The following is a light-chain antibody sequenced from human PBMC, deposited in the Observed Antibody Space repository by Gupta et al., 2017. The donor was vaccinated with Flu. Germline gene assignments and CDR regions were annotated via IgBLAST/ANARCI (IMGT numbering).Light chain of an antibody. V-gene: IGLV2-18*02. Sequence: QSALTQPPSVSGSPGQSVTISCTGTSSDVGTYNRVSWYQQSPGTAPKLMIYKVSSRPSEAPDRFSGSKSGNTASLTISGLQGEDEADYYCSPYKRGYTGVFGTGTKVTVL. CDR2: KVS. CDR3: SPYKRGYTGV. CDR1: SSDVGTYNR. J-gene: IGLJ1*01.